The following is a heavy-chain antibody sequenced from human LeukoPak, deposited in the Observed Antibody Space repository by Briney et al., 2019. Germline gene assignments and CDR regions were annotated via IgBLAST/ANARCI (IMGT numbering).Heavy chain of an antibody. CDR1: GFTFSSYS. CDR2: ISSSSSYI. CDR3: ARARLRDSYYYYGMDV. J-gene: IGHJ6*02. Sequence: KPGGSLRLSCAASGFTFSSYSMNWVRQAPGKGLEWVSSISSSSSYIYYADSVKGRFTISRDNAKNSLYLQMNSLRAEDTAVYYCARARLRDSYYYYGMDVWGQGTTVTVSS. D-gene: IGHD2-21*01. V-gene: IGHV3-21*01.